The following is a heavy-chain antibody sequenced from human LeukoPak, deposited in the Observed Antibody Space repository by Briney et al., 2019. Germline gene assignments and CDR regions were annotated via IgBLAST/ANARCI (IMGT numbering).Heavy chain of an antibody. CDR1: GFTFSSYW. V-gene: IGHV3-7*01. CDR2: IKQDGSEK. CDR3: AKGDLGN. J-gene: IGHJ4*02. Sequence: PGGSLRLSCAASGFTFSSYWMSWVRQAPGKGLEWVANIKQDGSEKYYVDSVKGRFTISRDSAKNSIYLQMNSLRVEDTSTYYCAKGDLGNWGQGTLVTVSS. D-gene: IGHD1-1*01.